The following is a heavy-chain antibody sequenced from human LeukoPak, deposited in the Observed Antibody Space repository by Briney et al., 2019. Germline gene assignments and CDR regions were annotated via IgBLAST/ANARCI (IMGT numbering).Heavy chain of an antibody. V-gene: IGHV1-69*04. J-gene: IGHJ4*02. Sequence: SVKVSCKASGYTFTSYDINWVRQAPGQGLEWMGRIIPILGIANYAQKFQGRVTITADKSTSTAYMELSSLRSEDTAVYYCARVGDSVDPDWGQGTLVTVSS. D-gene: IGHD2-15*01. CDR3: ARVGDSVDPD. CDR2: IIPILGIA. CDR1: GYTFTSYD.